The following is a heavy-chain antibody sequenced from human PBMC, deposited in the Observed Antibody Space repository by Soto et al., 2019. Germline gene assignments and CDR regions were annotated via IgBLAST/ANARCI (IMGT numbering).Heavy chain of an antibody. V-gene: IGHV5-51*01. CDR2: IYPGDSDT. CDR1: GYSFTSYW. J-gene: IGHJ1*01. Sequence: GESLKISCKGSGYSFTSYWIGWVRQMPGKGLEWMGIIYPGDSDTRYSPSFQGQVTISADKSISTAYLQWSSLKASDTAMYYCARQSIAAAGGASALEYFQHWGQGTLVTVSS. CDR3: ARQSIAAAGGASALEYFQH. D-gene: IGHD6-13*01.